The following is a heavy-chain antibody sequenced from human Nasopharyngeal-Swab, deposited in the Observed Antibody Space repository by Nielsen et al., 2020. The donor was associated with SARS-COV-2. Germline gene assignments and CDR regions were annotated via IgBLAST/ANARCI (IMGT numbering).Heavy chain of an antibody. CDR3: ARGAYSSGWYGGYYFDY. CDR1: GFTFSSYA. D-gene: IGHD6-19*01. V-gene: IGHV3-30-3*01. CDR2: ISYDGSNK. Sequence: GESLKISCAASGFTFSSYATHWVRQAPGKGLEWVAVISYDGSNKYYADSVKGRFTISRDNSKNTLYLQMNSLRAEDTAVYYCARGAYSSGWYGGYYFDYWGQGTLVTVSS. J-gene: IGHJ4*02.